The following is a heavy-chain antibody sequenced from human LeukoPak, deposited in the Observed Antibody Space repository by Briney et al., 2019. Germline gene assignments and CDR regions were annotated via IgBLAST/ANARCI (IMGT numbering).Heavy chain of an antibody. Sequence: SETLSLTCIVSGGSISSYYWSWIRQPAGKGLEWIGRIYASVSTNYNTSLKSRVSMSVDTSKNQFSLMLSSVTAADTAMYYCARDSPGAGYSGYDSFFWFDPWGQGTLVTVSS. J-gene: IGHJ5*02. D-gene: IGHD5-12*01. CDR2: IYASVST. V-gene: IGHV4-4*07. CDR1: GGSISSYY. CDR3: ARDSPGAGYSGYDSFFWFDP.